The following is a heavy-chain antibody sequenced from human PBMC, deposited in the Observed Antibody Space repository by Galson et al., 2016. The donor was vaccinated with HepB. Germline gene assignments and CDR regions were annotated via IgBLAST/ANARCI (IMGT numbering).Heavy chain of an antibody. CDR2: INPSGAYT. CDR3: ASMGYYFDP. D-gene: IGHD3-22*01. J-gene: IGHJ5*02. CDR1: GFTFSDYY. Sequence: SLRLSCAASGFTFSDYYVSWVRQAPGQGLEWVSYINPSGAYTKYADSVKGRFTISRDNANNSLYLHMDSLRAEDTAVYYCASMGYYFDPWGQGTLVIVSS. V-gene: IGHV3-11*06.